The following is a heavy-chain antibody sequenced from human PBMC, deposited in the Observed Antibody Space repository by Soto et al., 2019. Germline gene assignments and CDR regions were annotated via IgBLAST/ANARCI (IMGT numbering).Heavy chain of an antibody. CDR2: ISGSGGST. V-gene: IGHV3-23*01. D-gene: IGHD5-18*01. CDR3: ATDTHATGLLNS. CDR1: GFTFSSYA. J-gene: IGHJ4*02. Sequence: GGSLRLSCAASGFTFSSYAMSWVRQAPGKGLEWVSAISGSGGSTYYADSVKGRFTISRDNSKNTLYLQMNSLRAEDTSLYLCATDTHATGLLNSWCKGTLVTVST.